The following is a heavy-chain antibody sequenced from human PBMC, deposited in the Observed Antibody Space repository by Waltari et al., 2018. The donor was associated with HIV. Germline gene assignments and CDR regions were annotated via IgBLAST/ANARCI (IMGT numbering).Heavy chain of an antibody. CDR3: ARGDGDRPRRSVDV. CDR1: GGSISSDNYY. V-gene: IGHV4-31*03. Sequence: QVQLQQSGPGLVKPSQTLSLTCTVSGGSISSDNYYWNWIRQHPGKGLEWIGYIFYIGSTYYIPSLKSRVTISVDTSKNQFSLKLNSVTAADTAVYYCARGDGDRPRRSVDVWGQGTTVTVSS. J-gene: IGHJ6*02. CDR2: IFYIGST.